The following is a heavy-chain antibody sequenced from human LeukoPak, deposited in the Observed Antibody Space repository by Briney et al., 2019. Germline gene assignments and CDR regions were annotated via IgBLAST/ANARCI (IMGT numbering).Heavy chain of an antibody. Sequence: ASVKVSCKASGYTFTSYGISWVRQAPGQGLEWMGWISAYNGNTNYAQKLQGRVTMTTDTSTSTAYMELRSLRSDDTAVYYCARDPLGPCSSTSCYSGGNWFDPWGQGTLVTVSS. CDR3: ARDPLGPCSSTSCYSGGNWFDP. CDR2: ISAYNGNT. CDR1: GYTFTSYG. D-gene: IGHD2-2*01. J-gene: IGHJ5*02. V-gene: IGHV1-18*01.